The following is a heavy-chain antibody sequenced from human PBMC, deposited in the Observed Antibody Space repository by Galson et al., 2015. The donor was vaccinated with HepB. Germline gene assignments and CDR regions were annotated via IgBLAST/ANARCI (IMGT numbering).Heavy chain of an antibody. D-gene: IGHD3-9*01. CDR3: ARVPRLLRYFDWLGSDGMDV. CDR2: INWNGGST. CDR1: GFTFDDYG. J-gene: IGHJ6*02. V-gene: IGHV3-20*04. Sequence: SLRLSCAASGFTFDDYGMSWVRQAPGKGLGWVSGINWNGGSTGYADSVKGRFTISRDNAKNSLYLQMNSLRAEDTALYYCARVPRLLRYFDWLGSDGMDVWGQGTTVTVSS.